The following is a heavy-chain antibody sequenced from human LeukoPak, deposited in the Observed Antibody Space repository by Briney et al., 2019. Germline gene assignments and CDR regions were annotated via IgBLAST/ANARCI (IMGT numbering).Heavy chain of an antibody. D-gene: IGHD2-2*01. V-gene: IGHV3-11*01. Sequence: GGSLRLSCAPSGFTFRDYYMSWIRQAPGKGLEWISYISSSDSITYYADSVKGRFTISRDDSKSIAYLQMNSLKTEDTAVYYCTRDLPIVVVPAAVLFDYWGQGTLVTVSS. J-gene: IGHJ4*02. CDR3: TRDLPIVVVPAAVLFDY. CDR2: ISSSDSIT. CDR1: GFTFRDYY.